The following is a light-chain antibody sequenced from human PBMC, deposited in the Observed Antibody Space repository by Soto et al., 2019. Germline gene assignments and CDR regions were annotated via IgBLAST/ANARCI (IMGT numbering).Light chain of an antibody. CDR1: QTISSY. Sequence: DIQMTQSPSSLSASAGDRVTITCRASQTISSYLNWYQQGPGKAPELLIYAASTLQSGVPSRFSGSGSGTDFTLTISCLQSEDFATYYCQQYYSYPLTFGGGTKVDIK. CDR3: QQYYSYPLT. V-gene: IGKV1-39*01. CDR2: AAS. J-gene: IGKJ4*01.